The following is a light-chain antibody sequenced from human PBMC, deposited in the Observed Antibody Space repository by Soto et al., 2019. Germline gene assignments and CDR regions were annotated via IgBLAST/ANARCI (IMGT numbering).Light chain of an antibody. Sequence: QSALTQPPSASGSPGQSVTISCTGTSSDVGGYDYVSWYQQHPGKAPKLVIYEVSKRPSGVPDRFSGSKSGNTASLTVSGLQAEDEADYYCSSYGGSNNVVFGGGTKLTVL. CDR2: EVS. V-gene: IGLV2-8*01. J-gene: IGLJ2*01. CDR1: SSDVGGYDY. CDR3: SSYGGSNNVV.